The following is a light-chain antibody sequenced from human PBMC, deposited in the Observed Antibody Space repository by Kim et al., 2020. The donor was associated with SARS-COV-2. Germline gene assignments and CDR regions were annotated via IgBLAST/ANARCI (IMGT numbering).Light chain of an antibody. CDR3: SSYTSSTHVV. CDR1: SSDVGGYNY. V-gene: IGLV2-14*03. CDR2: DVS. J-gene: IGLJ2*01. Sequence: QPVLTQPASVSGSPGQSITISCTGTSSDVGGYNYVSWYQQHPGKAPKLMIYDVSNRPSGVSNRFSGSKSGNTASLTISGLQAEDEADYYCSSYTSSTHVVFGGGTQLTVL.